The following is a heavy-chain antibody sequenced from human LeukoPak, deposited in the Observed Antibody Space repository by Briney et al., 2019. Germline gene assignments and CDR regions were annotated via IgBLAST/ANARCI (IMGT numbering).Heavy chain of an antibody. CDR2: ISSSSSYI. CDR1: GFTFSSYS. Sequence: GGSLRLSCAAPGFTFSSYSMNWVRQAPGKGLEWVSSISSSSSYIYYADSVKGRFTISRDNAKNSLYLQMNSLRAEDTAVYYCARGNVLRYFDWLTSVSEFGYWGQGTLVTVSS. J-gene: IGHJ4*02. CDR3: ARGNVLRYFDWLTSVSEFGY. D-gene: IGHD3-9*01. V-gene: IGHV3-21*01.